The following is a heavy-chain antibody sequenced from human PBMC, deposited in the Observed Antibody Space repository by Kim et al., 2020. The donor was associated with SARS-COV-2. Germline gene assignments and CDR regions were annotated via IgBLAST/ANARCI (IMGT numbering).Heavy chain of an antibody. CDR3: ARDADIVVVPAAENWFDP. CDR2: ISAYNGNT. CDR1: GYTFTSYG. D-gene: IGHD2-2*01. J-gene: IGHJ5*02. V-gene: IGHV1-18*04. Sequence: ASVKVSCKASGYTFTSYGISWVRQAPGQGLEWMGWISAYNGNTNYAQKLQGRVTMTTDTSTSTAYMELRSLRSDDTAVYYCARDADIVVVPAAENWFDPWGQGTLVTVSS.